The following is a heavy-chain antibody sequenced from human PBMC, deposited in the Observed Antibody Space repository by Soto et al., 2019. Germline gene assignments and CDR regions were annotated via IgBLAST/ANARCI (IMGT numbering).Heavy chain of an antibody. Sequence: VQLLESGGGLVQPGGSLRLSCAASGFTFSSYAMKWVRQAPGKGLEWVSLIGESGTPTYYADSVKGRFTTSRDNYGITLFLEMYSLRAEDTAVYYCARYIPGVRYYGMDVWGQGTTVTVSS. D-gene: IGHD2-2*01. J-gene: IGHJ6*01. CDR1: GFTFSSYA. CDR2: IGESGTPT. V-gene: IGHV3-23*01. CDR3: ARYIPGVRYYGMDV.